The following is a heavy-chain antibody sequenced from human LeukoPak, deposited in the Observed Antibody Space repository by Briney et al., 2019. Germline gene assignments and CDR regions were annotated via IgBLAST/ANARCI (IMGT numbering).Heavy chain of an antibody. Sequence: PGXXLRLSCAASGFTFSSYSMNWVRQAPGKGVEWVSSISSSSSYIYYADSVKGRFTISRDNANNSLYLQMNSLRAEDTAVYYCASGMTTLEHWGQGTLVTVSS. V-gene: IGHV3-21*01. D-gene: IGHD4-23*01. J-gene: IGHJ4*02. CDR2: ISSSSSYI. CDR1: GFTFSSYS. CDR3: ASGMTTLEH.